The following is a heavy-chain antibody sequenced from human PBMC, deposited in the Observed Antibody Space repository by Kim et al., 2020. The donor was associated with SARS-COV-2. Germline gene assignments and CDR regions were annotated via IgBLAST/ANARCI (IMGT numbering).Heavy chain of an antibody. D-gene: IGHD3-22*01. Sequence: GGSLRLSCAASGFTFSSYAMHWVRQAPGKGLEWVAVISYDGSNKYYADSVKGRFTISRDNSKNTLYLQMNSLRAEDTAVYYCARETYYYDSSGYAGGEAFDYWGQGTLVTVSS. CDR3: ARETYYYDSSGYAGGEAFDY. V-gene: IGHV3-30*04. J-gene: IGHJ4*02. CDR1: GFTFSSYA. CDR2: ISYDGSNK.